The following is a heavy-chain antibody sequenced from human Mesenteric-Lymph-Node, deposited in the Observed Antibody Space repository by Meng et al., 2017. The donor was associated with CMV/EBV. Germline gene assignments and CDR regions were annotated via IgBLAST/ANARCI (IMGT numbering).Heavy chain of an antibody. V-gene: IGHV3-20*04. Sequence: GGSLRLSCVTSGFSFDDYAMRWVRQVPGKGLEWVAGINWNGGNTDYGDSVKGRFTISRDNAKNSLYLQMNSLRAEDTALYYCARRDTALAQYYFDHWGQGTLVTVSS. CDR2: INWNGGNT. CDR1: GFSFDDYA. J-gene: IGHJ4*02. D-gene: IGHD5-18*01. CDR3: ARRDTALAQYYFDH.